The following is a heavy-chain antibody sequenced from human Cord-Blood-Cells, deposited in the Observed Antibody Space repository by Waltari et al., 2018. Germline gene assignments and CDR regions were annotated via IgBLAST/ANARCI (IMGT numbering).Heavy chain of an antibody. CDR3: ATSHWGVRAINC. J-gene: IGHJ4*02. CDR2: INHSGST. Sequence: QVQLQQWGAGLLKPSETLSLTCAVYGGSFSGYYWSWIRQPPGKGLEWIGEINHSGSTNYNPSLKSRVTISVDTSKNQFSLKLSSVTAADTAVYYCATSHWGVRAINCWGQGTLVTVSS. D-gene: IGHD7-27*01. V-gene: IGHV4-34*01. CDR1: GGSFSGYY.